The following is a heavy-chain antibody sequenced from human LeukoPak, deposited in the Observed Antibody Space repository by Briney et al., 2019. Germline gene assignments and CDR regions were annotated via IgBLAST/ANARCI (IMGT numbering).Heavy chain of an antibody. V-gene: IGHV3-64*01. CDR2: ISSNGGST. Sequence: GGSLRLSCAASGFTFSSYAMHWVRQAPGKGLEYVSAISSNGGSTYYANSVKGRLTISRDNSKNTLYLQMGSLRAEDMAVYYCARDPRIAYYYDSSGYYDYWGQGTLVTVSS. CDR1: GFTFSSYA. CDR3: ARDPRIAYYYDSSGYYDY. D-gene: IGHD3-22*01. J-gene: IGHJ4*02.